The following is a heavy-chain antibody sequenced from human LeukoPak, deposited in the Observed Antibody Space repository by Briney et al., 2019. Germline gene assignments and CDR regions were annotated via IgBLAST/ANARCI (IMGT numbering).Heavy chain of an antibody. CDR2: ISGSGGST. CDR3: TKARSGSSNWALQIFEY. D-gene: IGHD4-11*01. CDR1: GFTFGDYA. J-gene: IGHJ4*02. Sequence: GGSLRLSCAASGFTFGDYAMHWVRQAPGKGLEWVSAISGSGGSTYYADSVKGRFTISRDNSKNTLYLQMNSLRAEDTAVYYCTKARSGSSNWALQIFEYWGQGVLVTVSS. V-gene: IGHV3-23*01.